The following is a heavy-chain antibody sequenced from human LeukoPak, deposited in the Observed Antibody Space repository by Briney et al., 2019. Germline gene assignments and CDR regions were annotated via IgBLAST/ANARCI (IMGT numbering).Heavy chain of an antibody. J-gene: IGHJ4*02. CDR3: VRVRLPQIDY. D-gene: IGHD4-17*01. CDR2: VYSTGST. Sequence: KSSETLSLTCTVSGGSISNYYWSWIRQPPGKGLEWIGYVYSTGSTYYNPSLKSRVTISVDRSKNQFSLKLSSVTAADTAVYYCVRVRLPQIDYWGQGTLVTVSS. V-gene: IGHV4-59*12. CDR1: GGSISNYY.